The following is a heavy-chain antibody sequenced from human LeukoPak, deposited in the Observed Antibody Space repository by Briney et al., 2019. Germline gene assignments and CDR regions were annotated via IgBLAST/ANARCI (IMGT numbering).Heavy chain of an antibody. J-gene: IGHJ4*02. Sequence: PGGSLRLSCAGSGFTFSSFAMTWVRQAPGKGLEWVALISGVGDAIHYADSVRGRFIISRDNSKNTLFLQMNGLRADDSAIYYCAQESKWLPSCWSQGTRVTVSP. CDR3: AQESKWLPSC. CDR2: ISGVGDAI. CDR1: GFTFSSFA. V-gene: IGHV3-23*01. D-gene: IGHD6-19*01.